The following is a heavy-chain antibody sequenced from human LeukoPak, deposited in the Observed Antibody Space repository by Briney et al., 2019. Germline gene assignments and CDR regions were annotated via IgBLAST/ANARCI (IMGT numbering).Heavy chain of an antibody. Sequence: GGSLRLSCADSAFTFSSYGMHWVRQAPGKGLEWVAVISYDGSNKYYADSVKGRFTISRDISKNTLYLQMNSLRAEDTAVYYCAKDRVFELWFEEASRYYFDYWGQGTLVTVSS. J-gene: IGHJ4*02. CDR1: AFTFSSYG. CDR2: ISYDGSNK. V-gene: IGHV3-30*18. D-gene: IGHD3-10*01. CDR3: AKDRVFELWFEEASRYYFDY.